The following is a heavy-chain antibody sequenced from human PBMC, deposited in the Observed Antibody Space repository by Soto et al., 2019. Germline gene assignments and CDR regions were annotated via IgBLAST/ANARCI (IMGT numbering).Heavy chain of an antibody. D-gene: IGHD6-19*01. CDR1: GYTFTSYA. CDR2: INAGNGNT. V-gene: IGHV1-3*01. Sequence: GASVKVSCKASGYTFTSYAMHWVRQAPGQRLEWMGWINAGNGNTKYSQKFQGRVTITRDTSASTAYMELSSLRSEDTAVYYCARGPSYSSGWNDFDYWGQGTLVTVSS. J-gene: IGHJ4*02. CDR3: ARGPSYSSGWNDFDY.